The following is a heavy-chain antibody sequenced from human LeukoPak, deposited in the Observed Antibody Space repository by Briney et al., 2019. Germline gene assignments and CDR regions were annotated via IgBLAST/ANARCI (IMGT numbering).Heavy chain of an antibody. CDR2: ISAYNGNT. CDR3: AREAPRITIFGVVTPGHYYYYGMDV. J-gene: IGHJ6*02. CDR1: GYTFTSYG. D-gene: IGHD3-3*01. V-gene: IGHV1-18*01. Sequence: ASVKVSCMPSGYTFTSYGISWVRQAPGQGLEWMGWISAYNGNTNYAQKLQGRVTMTTDTSTSTAYMELRSLRSDDTAVYYCAREAPRITIFGVVTPGHYYYYGMDVWGQGTTVTVSS.